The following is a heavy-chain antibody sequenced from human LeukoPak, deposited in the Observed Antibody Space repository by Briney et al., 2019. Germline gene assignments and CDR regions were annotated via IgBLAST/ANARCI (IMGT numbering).Heavy chain of an antibody. CDR3: ARAIAAAGNYYGMDV. Sequence: PSETLSLTCTVSGGSISSYYWSWIRQPPGKGLEWIGYIYYSGSTNYNPSLKSRVTISVDTSKNQFPLKLSSVTAADTAVYYCARAIAAAGNYYGMDVWGQGTTVTVSS. CDR1: GGSISSYY. D-gene: IGHD6-13*01. V-gene: IGHV4-59*01. CDR2: IYYSGST. J-gene: IGHJ6*02.